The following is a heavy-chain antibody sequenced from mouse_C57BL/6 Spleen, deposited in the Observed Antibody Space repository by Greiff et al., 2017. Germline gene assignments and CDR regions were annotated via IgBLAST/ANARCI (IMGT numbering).Heavy chain of an antibody. D-gene: IGHD1-1*01. CDR1: GYTFTSYW. J-gene: IGHJ2*01. Sequence: QVQLQQPGAELVRPGSSVKLSCKASGYTFTSYWMHWVKQRPIQGLEWIGNIDPSDSETHYNQKFKDKATLTADKSSSTAYMQLSSLTSEDSAVYFCASRPITTVAPDYWGQGTTLTVSS. V-gene: IGHV1-52*01. CDR2: IDPSDSET. CDR3: ASRPITTVAPDY.